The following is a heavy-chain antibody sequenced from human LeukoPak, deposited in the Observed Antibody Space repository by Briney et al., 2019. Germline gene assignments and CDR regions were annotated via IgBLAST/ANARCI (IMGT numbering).Heavy chain of an antibody. CDR2: IIPIFGIA. CDR1: GGTFSSYA. D-gene: IGHD2-2*01. CDR3: ARILGYCSSTSCYDWFDP. Sequence: GASVKVSCKASGGTFSSYAISWVRQAPGQGLEWMGRIIPIFGIANYAQKFQGRVTITRDTSASTAYMELSSLRSEDTAVYYCARILGYCSSTSCYDWFDPWGQGTLVTVSS. V-gene: IGHV1-69*04. J-gene: IGHJ5*02.